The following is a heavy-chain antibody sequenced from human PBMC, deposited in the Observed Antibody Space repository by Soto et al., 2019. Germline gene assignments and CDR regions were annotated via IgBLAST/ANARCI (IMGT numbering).Heavy chain of an antibody. CDR3: GKDLTWKEADY. CDR1: GFIFTNYW. Sequence: PGGSLRLSYEASGFIFTNYWRRWVLQPPGTGLVWVSRISNDGSITNYADSVKGRFTISRDNDKNTLYQQMNSLRAEGRSVYYCGKDLTWKEADYWGQGALVTVSS. D-gene: IGHD1-1*01. V-gene: IGHV3-74*01. CDR2: ISNDGSIT. J-gene: IGHJ4*02.